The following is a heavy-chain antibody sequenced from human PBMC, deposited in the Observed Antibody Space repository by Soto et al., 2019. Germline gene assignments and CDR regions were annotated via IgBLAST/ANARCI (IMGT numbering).Heavy chain of an antibody. D-gene: IGHD3-10*01. V-gene: IGHV3-23*01. CDR3: ARGSTDSYPGSRIFDF. CDR2: ITDTGGDA. CDR1: GFSFGSRA. Sequence: GGSLRLSCVASGFSFGSRAMTWVRQAPGEGLQWVSTITDTGGDAKYADSVRGRFVISRDNSKKTLYLQMTSLTAEDSAMYYCARGSTDSYPGSRIFDFWGRGTLVTVSS. J-gene: IGHJ4*02.